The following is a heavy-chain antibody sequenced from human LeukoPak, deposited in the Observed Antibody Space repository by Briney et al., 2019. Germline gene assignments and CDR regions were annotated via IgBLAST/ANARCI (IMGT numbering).Heavy chain of an antibody. Sequence: SVKVSCKASGGTFISYAISWVRQAPGQGLEWTGGIIPIFGTANYAQKFQGRVTITADESTSTACMELSSLRSEDTAVYYCARSPSGSYPFDYWGQGTLVTVSS. V-gene: IGHV1-69*01. CDR1: GGTFISYA. CDR2: IIPIFGTA. CDR3: ARSPSGSYPFDY. D-gene: IGHD1-26*01. J-gene: IGHJ4*02.